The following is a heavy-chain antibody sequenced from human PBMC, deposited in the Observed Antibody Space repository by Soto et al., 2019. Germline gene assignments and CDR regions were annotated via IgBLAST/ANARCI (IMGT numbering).Heavy chain of an antibody. V-gene: IGHV4-38-2*01. CDR2: IYHSGST. J-gene: IGHJ6*02. Sequence: SETLSLTCAVSGYSTSSGYYRGWIRQPPGKGLEWIGSIYHSGSTYYNPSLKSRVTISVDTSKNQFSLKLSSVTAADTAVYYCARARGLVNGIWGYYYGMDVWGQGTTVTVSS. CDR3: ARARGLVNGIWGYYYGMDV. D-gene: IGHD1-20*01. CDR1: GYSTSSGYY.